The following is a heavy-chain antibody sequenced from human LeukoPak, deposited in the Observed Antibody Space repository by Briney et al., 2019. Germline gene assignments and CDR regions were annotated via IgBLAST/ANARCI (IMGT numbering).Heavy chain of an antibody. CDR1: GYTFTSYG. CDR3: ARGRGFGELSLEYYFDY. D-gene: IGHD3-10*01. V-gene: IGHV1-18*04. CDR2: ISAYNGNT. Sequence: GASVKVSWKASGYTFTSYGISWVRQAPGQGLEWMGWISAYNGNTNYAQKLQGRVTMTTDTSTSTAYMELRSLRSDDTAVYYCARGRGFGELSLEYYFDYWGQGTLVTVSS. J-gene: IGHJ4*02.